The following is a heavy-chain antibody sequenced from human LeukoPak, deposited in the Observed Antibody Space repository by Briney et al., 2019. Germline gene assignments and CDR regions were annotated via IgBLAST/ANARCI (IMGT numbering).Heavy chain of an antibody. Sequence: ASVKVSCKASGYTFTGYYMHWVRQAPGQGLEWMGWINPNSGGTNYAQKFQGRVTMTRDTSTSTAYMELSRLRSDDTAVYYCARGNYYDSSGYYYWGQGTLVTVSS. CDR2: INPNSGGT. CDR3: ARGNYYDSSGYYY. D-gene: IGHD3-22*01. V-gene: IGHV1-2*02. CDR1: GYTFTGYY. J-gene: IGHJ4*02.